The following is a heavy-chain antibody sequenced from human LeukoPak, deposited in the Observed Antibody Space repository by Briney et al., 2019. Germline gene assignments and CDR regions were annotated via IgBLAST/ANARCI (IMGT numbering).Heavy chain of an antibody. D-gene: IGHD3-10*01. CDR3: ARHGRGSRSPNAFDI. V-gene: IGHV5-51*01. Sequence: GESLKISCKGSGYSFTDYWIGWVRQTPGEGLQWMGIIYPDDSDIRYSPSFQGQVTISADKSIITAYLQWSSLKASDTAMYYCARHGRGSRSPNAFDIWGQGTMVSVSS. CDR1: GYSFTDYW. J-gene: IGHJ3*02. CDR2: IYPDDSDI.